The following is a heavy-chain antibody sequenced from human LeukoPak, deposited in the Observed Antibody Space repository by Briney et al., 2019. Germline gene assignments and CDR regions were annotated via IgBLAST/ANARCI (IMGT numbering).Heavy chain of an antibody. CDR2: IYYSGST. CDR3: ARLARGIYSGSYSQFFDY. Sequence: PSETLSLTCTVSGGSISSYYWSWIRQPPGKGLEWIGYIYYSGSTNYNPSLKSRVTISVDTSKNQFSLKLSSVTAADTAVYYCARLARGIYSGSYSQFFDYWGQGTLVTVSS. V-gene: IGHV4-59*08. D-gene: IGHD1-26*01. CDR1: GGSISSYY. J-gene: IGHJ4*02.